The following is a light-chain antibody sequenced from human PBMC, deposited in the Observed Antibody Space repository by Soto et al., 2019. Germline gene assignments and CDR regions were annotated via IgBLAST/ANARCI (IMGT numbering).Light chain of an antibody. CDR1: SGHTNYA. J-gene: IGLJ2*01. CDR3: QTWGTGFVL. V-gene: IGLV4-69*01. CDR2: VDSDGSH. Sequence: QLVLTQSPSASASLGASVKLTCTLSSGHTNYAIAWHQQQPQKGPRYLMKVDSDGSHIKGDGIPDRFSGSSSVAERYLTISSLQSEDEADYYCQTWGTGFVLIGGGTKLTVL.